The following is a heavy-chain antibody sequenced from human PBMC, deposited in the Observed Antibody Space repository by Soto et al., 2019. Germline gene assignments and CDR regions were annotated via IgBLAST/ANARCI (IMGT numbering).Heavy chain of an antibody. CDR3: ARVRESTAAFDY. Sequence: EVQLVQSGAEVKKPGESLKISCKGSGYSFTRYWTGWVRQMPGRGLEWMGIIYPRDSDTRYSRSFQGQVTISADKSISTAYLQWSSLNASDTAMYYCARVRESTAAFDYWGQGTLVTVSS. J-gene: IGHJ4*02. CDR2: IYPRDSDT. V-gene: IGHV5-51*01. CDR1: GYSFTRYW. D-gene: IGHD2-8*02.